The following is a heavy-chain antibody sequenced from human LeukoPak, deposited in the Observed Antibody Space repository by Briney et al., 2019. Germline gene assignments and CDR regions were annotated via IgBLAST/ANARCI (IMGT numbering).Heavy chain of an antibody. CDR3: ARGIVSNRENYFDY. CDR1: GGSISSYY. D-gene: IGHD1-14*01. Sequence: PSETLSLTCTVSGGSISSYYWSWIRQPPGKGLEWIGYIYYSGSTNYNPSLKSRVTISVDTSKNQFSLELSSVTAADTAMYYCARGIVSNRENYFDYWGQGTLVTVSS. V-gene: IGHV4-59*01. CDR2: IYYSGST. J-gene: IGHJ4*02.